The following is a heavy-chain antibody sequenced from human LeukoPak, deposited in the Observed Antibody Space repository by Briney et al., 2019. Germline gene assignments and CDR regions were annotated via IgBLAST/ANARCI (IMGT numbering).Heavy chain of an antibody. V-gene: IGHV3-21*01. CDR3: ARDASHGDYLDY. CDR1: GFTFSSYS. J-gene: IGHJ4*02. CDR2: ISSSSSFI. Sequence: PGGSLRLSCAASGFTFSSYSMNWVRQAPGKGLEWVSSISSSSSFIFYADSLKGRFTISRDNAKNSLYLQMNSLRAEDTAVYYCARDASHGDYLDYWGQGTLVTVSS. D-gene: IGHD4-17*01.